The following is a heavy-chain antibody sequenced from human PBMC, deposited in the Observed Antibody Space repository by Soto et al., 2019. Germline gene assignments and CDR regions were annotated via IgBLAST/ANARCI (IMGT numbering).Heavy chain of an antibody. CDR1: GGSISSSSYY. Sequence: SETLSLTCTVSGGSISSSSYYWGWIRQPPGKGLEWIGSIYYSGSTYYNPSLKSRVTISVDTSKNQFSLKLSSVTAADTAVYYCARHFDGRTLINDYIWGSYRPDPYYFDYWGQGTLVTVSS. CDR2: IYYSGST. CDR3: ARHFDGRTLINDYIWGSYRPDPYYFDY. D-gene: IGHD3-16*02. J-gene: IGHJ4*02. V-gene: IGHV4-39*01.